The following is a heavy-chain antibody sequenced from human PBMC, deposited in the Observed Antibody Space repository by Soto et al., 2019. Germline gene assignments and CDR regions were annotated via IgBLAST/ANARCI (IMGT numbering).Heavy chain of an antibody. CDR1: GGSISSYY. CDR2: IYYSGST. Sequence: PSETLSLTCTVSGGSISSYYWSWIRQPPGKGLEWIGYIYYSGSTNYNPSLKSRVTISVDTSKNQFSLKLSSVTAADTAVYYCARERNYDFWSGHNWFDPWGQGTLVTVSS. V-gene: IGHV4-59*01. CDR3: ARERNYDFWSGHNWFDP. D-gene: IGHD3-3*01. J-gene: IGHJ5*02.